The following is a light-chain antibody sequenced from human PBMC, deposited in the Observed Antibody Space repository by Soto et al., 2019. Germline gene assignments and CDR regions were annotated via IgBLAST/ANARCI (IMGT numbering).Light chain of an antibody. Sequence: QSALTQPASVSGSPGQSITISCTGTSSDVGSYNLVSWYQQHPGKAPKLMIYEGSKRPSGVSNRFSGSKSGNTASLTISGFQAEDEADYYCCSYAGSSTSFGTGTKLTVL. CDR3: CSYAGSSTS. CDR1: SSDVGSYNL. V-gene: IGLV2-23*01. CDR2: EGS. J-gene: IGLJ1*01.